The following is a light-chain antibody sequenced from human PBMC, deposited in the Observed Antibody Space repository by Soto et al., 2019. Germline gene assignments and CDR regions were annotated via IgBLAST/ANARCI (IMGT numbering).Light chain of an antibody. V-gene: IGLV1-40*01. Sequence: QSVLTQPPSVSGAPGQRVTISCTGSSSNIGAGYDVHWYQQLPGTAPKLLIYGNSNRPSGVPDRFSGSKSGTSASLAITGLQAEDEADYYCSSYASSSSYVFGGGTKLTVL. J-gene: IGLJ1*01. CDR3: SSYASSSSYV. CDR1: SSNIGAGYD. CDR2: GNS.